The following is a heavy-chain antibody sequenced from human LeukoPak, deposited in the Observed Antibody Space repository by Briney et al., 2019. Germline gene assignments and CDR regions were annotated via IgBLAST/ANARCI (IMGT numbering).Heavy chain of an antibody. CDR2: MKQDGSEK. V-gene: IGHV3-7*01. D-gene: IGHD6-6*01. J-gene: IGHJ4*02. Sequence: GGSLRLSCAASGFTFDNYWMHWVRQAPGKGLEWVANMKQDGSEKYYVDSVRGRFTISRDNAKNLLYLQMNSLRAEDTAVYYCARGSSFGSCWGQGTLVTVSS. CDR1: GFTFDNYW. CDR3: ARGSSFGSC.